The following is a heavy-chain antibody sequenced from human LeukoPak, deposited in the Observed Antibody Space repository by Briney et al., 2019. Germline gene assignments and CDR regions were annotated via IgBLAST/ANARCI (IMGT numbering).Heavy chain of an antibody. Sequence: KPGGSLRLSCAASGFTFSSYSMNWVRQAPGKGLEWVSSISSSSSYIYYADSVKGRFTISRDNAKNTLYLQMNSLRGEDTAVYFCARDAPGNTALDYWGQGTLVTVSS. CDR3: ARDAPGNTALDY. CDR1: GFTFSSYS. V-gene: IGHV3-21*01. CDR2: ISSSSSYI. J-gene: IGHJ4*02. D-gene: IGHD5-18*01.